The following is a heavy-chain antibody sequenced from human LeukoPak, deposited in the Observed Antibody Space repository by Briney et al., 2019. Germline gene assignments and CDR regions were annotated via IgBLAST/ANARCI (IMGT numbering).Heavy chain of an antibody. CDR1: GFTFSSYA. D-gene: IGHD3-22*01. CDR2: ISNDGSNK. V-gene: IGHV3-30*04. Sequence: QPGGSLRLSCAASGFTFSSYAMHWVRQAPGKGLEWVAVISNDGSNKYYADSVKGRFTISRDNSKNTLYLQMNSLRAEDTAVYYCARDLDSSGYHYTLDYWGQGTLVTVSS. CDR3: ARDLDSSGYHYTLDY. J-gene: IGHJ4*02.